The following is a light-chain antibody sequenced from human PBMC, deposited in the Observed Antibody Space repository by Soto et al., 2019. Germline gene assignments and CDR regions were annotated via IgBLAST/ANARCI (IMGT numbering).Light chain of an antibody. CDR2: AAS. CDR3: LQDYNYPWT. Sequence: IQMTQSPSSLSASLGYRFTITCRASQSISSYLGWYQQKPGKAPKLLIYAASSLQSGVPSRFSGSGSGTDFTLTISSLQPEDFATYYCLQDYNYPWTFGQGTKVDIK. V-gene: IGKV1-6*01. CDR1: QSISSY. J-gene: IGKJ1*01.